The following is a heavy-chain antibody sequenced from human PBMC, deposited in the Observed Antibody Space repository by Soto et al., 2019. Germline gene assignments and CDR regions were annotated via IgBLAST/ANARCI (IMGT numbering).Heavy chain of an antibody. CDR3: AKDRHYPRDYFHY. J-gene: IGHJ4*02. Sequence: GGSFRPSCAGSGVPDIRSSVSGVRQAPGKGLEWVSAVSSNGRGIYYADAVRGRCTISRDNSKNTVFLHMDSLSAEDTAVYYCAKDRHYPRDYFHYWGQGTLVTVSS. V-gene: IGHV3-23*01. CDR2: VSSNGRGI. CDR1: GVPDIRSS. D-gene: IGHD3-10*01.